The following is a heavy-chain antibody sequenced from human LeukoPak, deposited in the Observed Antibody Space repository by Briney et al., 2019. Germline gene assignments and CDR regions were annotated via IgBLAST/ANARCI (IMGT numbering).Heavy chain of an antibody. CDR2: ISSSGSTI. CDR3: TRHSNQNYYDSSGYVDDAFDI. CDR1: GFTFSDYY. J-gene: IGHJ3*02. D-gene: IGHD3-22*01. V-gene: IGHV3-11*01. Sequence: GGSLRLSCAASGFTFSDYYMSWIRQAPGKGLEWVSYISSSGSTIYYADSVKGRFTISRDNAKNSLYLQMNSLKTEDTAVYYCTRHSNQNYYDSSGYVDDAFDIWGQGTMVTVSS.